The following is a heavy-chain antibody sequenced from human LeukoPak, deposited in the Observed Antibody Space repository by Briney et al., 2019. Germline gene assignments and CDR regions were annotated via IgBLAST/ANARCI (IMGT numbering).Heavy chain of an antibody. CDR1: GFTFDDCG. CDR2: INWNGGST. Sequence: GGSLRLSCAGSGFTFDDCGMSWVRQAPGKGLEWVSGINWNGGSTGYADSVKGRFTISRDNAKNSLYLQMNSLRVEDTALYYCAAGDASGWYFDYWGQGILVTVSS. J-gene: IGHJ4*02. V-gene: IGHV3-20*04. D-gene: IGHD6-19*01. CDR3: AAGDASGWYFDY.